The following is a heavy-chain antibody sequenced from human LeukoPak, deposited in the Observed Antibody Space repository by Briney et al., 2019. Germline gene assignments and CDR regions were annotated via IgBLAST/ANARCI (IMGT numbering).Heavy chain of an antibody. D-gene: IGHD2-15*01. J-gene: IGHJ4*02. CDR2: IIPIFGTA. CDR3: ARGPVVVAAKGYYFDY. V-gene: IGHV1-69*05. Sequence: ASVKVSCKASGYTFTSYGISWVRQAPGQGLEWMGGIIPIFGTANYAQKFQGRVTVTTDESTSTAYMELSSLRSEDTAVYYCARGPVVVAAKGYYFDYWGQGTLVTVSS. CDR1: GYTFTSYG.